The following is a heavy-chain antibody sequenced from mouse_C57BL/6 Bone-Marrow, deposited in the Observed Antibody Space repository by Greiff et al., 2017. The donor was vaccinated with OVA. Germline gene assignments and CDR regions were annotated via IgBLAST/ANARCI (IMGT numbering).Heavy chain of an antibody. J-gene: IGHJ1*03. D-gene: IGHD1-1*01. V-gene: IGHV1-82*01. CDR2: IYPGDGDT. CDR1: GYAFSSSW. Sequence: LQESGPELVKPGASVKISCKASGYAFSSSWMNWVKQRPGKGLEWIGRIYPGDGDTNYNGKFKGKATLTADKSSSTAYMQLSSLTSEDSAVYFCANTTVVATGWYFDVWGTGTTVTVSS. CDR3: ANTTVVATGWYFDV.